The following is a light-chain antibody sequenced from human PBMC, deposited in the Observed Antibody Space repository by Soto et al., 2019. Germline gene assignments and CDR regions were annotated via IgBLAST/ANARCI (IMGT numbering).Light chain of an antibody. CDR1: QNIDNW. V-gene: IGKV1-5*03. CDR2: KAS. Sequence: DVQMTQSPSTLSASVGDRVTITCRASQNIDNWLAWYQQKLGKAPKLLIYKASNLETGVPSRFSGSGSGTEFSLVSRNLQPHPLATYHCQQYYTNSPASFGQGTKGEI. J-gene: IGKJ1*01. CDR3: QQYYTNSPAS.